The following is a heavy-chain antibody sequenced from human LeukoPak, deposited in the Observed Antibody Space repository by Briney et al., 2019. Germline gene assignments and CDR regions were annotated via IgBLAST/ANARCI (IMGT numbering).Heavy chain of an antibody. D-gene: IGHD1-1*01. V-gene: IGHV3-23*01. CDR2: ITDRGGIT. CDR1: GFTFRNYP. CDR3: AKILPMNENFDY. J-gene: IGHJ4*02. Sequence: TGGSLRLSRAASGFTFRNYPMSWVRHAPGKGLEWVSTITDRGGITYYADSVRGDFTISRDNSKNTLYLQMNSLRAEDTAVYYYAKILPMNENFDYWGQGTLVTVSS.